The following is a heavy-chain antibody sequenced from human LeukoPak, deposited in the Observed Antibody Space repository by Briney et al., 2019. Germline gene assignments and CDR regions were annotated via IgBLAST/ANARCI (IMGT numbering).Heavy chain of an antibody. CDR2: ITTSDGNT. J-gene: IGHJ4*02. CDR3: AKDGGLWVSAHWGDS. D-gene: IGHD7-27*01. CDR1: GFTFSSYT. V-gene: IGHV3-23*01. Sequence: GGSLRLSCAASGFTFSSYTMSWVRQAPGKGLECVSTITTSDGNTYYADSVKGRFTVSRDNSKNTLFLQMNSLRAEDTAVYYCAKDGGLWVSAHWGDSWGRGTLVTVSS.